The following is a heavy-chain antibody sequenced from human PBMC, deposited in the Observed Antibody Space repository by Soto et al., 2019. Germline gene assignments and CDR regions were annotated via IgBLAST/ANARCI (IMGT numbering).Heavy chain of an antibody. D-gene: IGHD5-12*01. Sequence: GASVKVSCKNSGGTLSSYAISWVRQAPGQGLEWMGGIVPIVDTSTYAQKFQGRVTITADESTSTAYMELSSLRSDDTAIYYCVRVVAIPGYPDNWGQGTLVTVSS. V-gene: IGHV1-69*13. CDR3: VRVVAIPGYPDN. CDR2: IVPIVDTS. J-gene: IGHJ4*02. CDR1: GGTLSSYA.